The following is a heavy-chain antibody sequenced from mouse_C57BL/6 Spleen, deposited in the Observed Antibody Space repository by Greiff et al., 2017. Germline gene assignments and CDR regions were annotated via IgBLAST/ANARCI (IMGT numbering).Heavy chain of an antibody. CDR2: IYPRDGST. CDR1: GYTFTSYD. Sequence: QVQLQQSGPELVKPGASVTLSCKASGYTFTSYDINWVKQRPGQGLEWIGWIYPRDGSTKYNEKFKGKATLSVDTSSSTAYMELHSLTSADSAVCFCAGRWDGVAYWGKGTLVTVSA. CDR3: AGRWDGVAY. J-gene: IGHJ3*01. D-gene: IGHD4-1*01. V-gene: IGHV1-85*01.